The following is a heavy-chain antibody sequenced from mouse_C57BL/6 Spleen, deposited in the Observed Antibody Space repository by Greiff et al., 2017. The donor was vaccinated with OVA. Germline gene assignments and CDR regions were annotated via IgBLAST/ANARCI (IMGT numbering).Heavy chain of an antibody. J-gene: IGHJ3*01. V-gene: IGHV1-66*01. CDR3: ARSALYSNYDWFAY. D-gene: IGHD2-5*01. Sequence: VQGVESGPELVKPGASVKISCKASGYSFTSYYIHWVKQRPGQGLEWIGWIYPGSGNTKYNEKFKGKATLTADTSSSTAYMQLSSLTSEDSAVYYCARSALYSNYDWFAYWGQGTLVTVSA. CDR1: GYSFTSYY. CDR2: IYPGSGNT.